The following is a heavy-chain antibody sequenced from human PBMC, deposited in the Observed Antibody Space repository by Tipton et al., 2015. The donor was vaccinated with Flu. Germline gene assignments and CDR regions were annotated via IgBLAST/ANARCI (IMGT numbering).Heavy chain of an antibody. V-gene: IGHV1-18*04. Sequence: QLMQSGGEVKKPGTSVKVSCKASGYSFTSDGITWVRQAPGQGLEWMGWISTYNGDTNVAQSLQGRVTMTRDTFANTAFLELTGLRSDDTAVYYCTLGLEWLQLWGQGTLITVSS. D-gene: IGHD5-12*01. J-gene: IGHJ4*02. CDR2: ISTYNGDT. CDR3: TLGLEWLQL. CDR1: GYSFTSDG.